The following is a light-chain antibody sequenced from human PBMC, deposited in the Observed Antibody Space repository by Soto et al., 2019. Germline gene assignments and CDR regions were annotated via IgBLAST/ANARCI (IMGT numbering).Light chain of an antibody. Sequence: DIQMTQSPSALSASVGERVTITCRASQNISSWLAWYQQKPGKAPKSLIYEASSLESGVPTRLSGSGAGTEFTLTISNLQPDDSATYYCQHYKAFSPWTFGQGTKVEIK. J-gene: IGKJ1*01. V-gene: IGKV1-5*01. CDR3: QHYKAFSPWT. CDR2: EAS. CDR1: QNISSW.